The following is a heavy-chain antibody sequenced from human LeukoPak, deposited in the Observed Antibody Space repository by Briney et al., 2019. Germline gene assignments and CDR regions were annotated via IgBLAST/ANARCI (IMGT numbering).Heavy chain of an antibody. CDR3: VRRLTMSHSGGDWFDP. CDR1: GYNFFSNYW. V-gene: IGHV5-51*01. Sequence: GESLKISCQTSGYNFFSNYWIAWVRQMPGKGLEWMGMVYPLDSDTRYSPSFQGQVTFSADKSTNTAYPQWSSLKASDTAMYYCVRRLTMSHSGGDWFDPWGQGTLVTVSS. J-gene: IGHJ5*02. CDR2: VYPLDSDT. D-gene: IGHD4/OR15-4a*01.